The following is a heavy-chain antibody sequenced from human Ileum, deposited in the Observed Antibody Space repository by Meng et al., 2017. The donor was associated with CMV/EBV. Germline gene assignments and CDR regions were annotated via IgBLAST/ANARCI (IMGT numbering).Heavy chain of an antibody. Sequence: ASVKVSCKASGYTFTGYYIHWMRRAPGHGLEWMGWVNPNTGDTNYAQKFQDRVTITRDTSITTAYMELSRLRCDDTAVYYCARSDVAAAGNYYGLDVWGQGTSVTV. CDR1: GYTFTGYY. D-gene: IGHD6-13*01. J-gene: IGHJ6*02. CDR3: ARSDVAAAGNYYGLDV. CDR2: VNPNTGDT. V-gene: IGHV1-2*02.